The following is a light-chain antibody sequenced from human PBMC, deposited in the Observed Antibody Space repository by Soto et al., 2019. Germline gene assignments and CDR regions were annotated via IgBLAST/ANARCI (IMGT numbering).Light chain of an antibody. V-gene: IGKV2-30*01. CDR1: QSLVYSDGNSY. Sequence: DGVMTQSPLSLPVTLAQPASISCMSSQSLVYSDGNSYLSWFQQRPGQSPRRLIYRASNRDSGVPDRFSGSGSGTDFTLKISRVEVEDVGVYYCMQGKYWPPINFGQGTRLEIK. CDR3: MQGKYWPPIN. J-gene: IGKJ5*01. CDR2: RAS.